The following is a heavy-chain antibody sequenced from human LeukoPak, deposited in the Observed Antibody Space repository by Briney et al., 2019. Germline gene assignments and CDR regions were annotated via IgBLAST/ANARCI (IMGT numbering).Heavy chain of an antibody. CDR1: GFTFSSSW. D-gene: IGHD6-19*01. J-gene: IGHJ4*02. CDR3: ARGRGYSSRGIDY. V-gene: IGHV3-74*01. Sequence: PGGSLRLSCAASGFTFSSSWMHWVRQAPGKGLVWVSRINSDGSSTSYADSVKGRFTISRDNAKNTLYLQMNSLRAEDTAVYYCARGRGYSSRGIDYWGQGTLVTVSS. CDR2: INSDGSST.